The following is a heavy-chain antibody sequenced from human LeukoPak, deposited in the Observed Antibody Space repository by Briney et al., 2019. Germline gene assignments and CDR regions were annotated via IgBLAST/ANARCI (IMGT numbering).Heavy chain of an antibody. CDR2: MNPNSGNT. D-gene: IGHD2-15*01. CDR1: GYTFTSYD. V-gene: IGHV1-8*01. Sequence: ASVKVSCKASGYTFTSYDINWVRQATGQGLEWMGWMNPNSGNTGYAQKFQGRVTMTTDTSTSTAYMELRSLRSDDTAVYYCARSTQELGYCSGGSCYSGDYWGQGTLVTVSS. CDR3: ARSTQELGYCSGGSCYSGDY. J-gene: IGHJ4*02.